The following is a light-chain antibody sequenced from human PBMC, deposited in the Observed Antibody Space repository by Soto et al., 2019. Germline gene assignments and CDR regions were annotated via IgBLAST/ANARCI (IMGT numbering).Light chain of an antibody. J-gene: IGKJ5*01. CDR3: QQRTNWPIT. CDR1: QSVSDY. Sequence: EIVLTQSPATLSLSPGEGATLSCRASQSVSDYLAWYQQKPGQAPRLLIYDASNRATGIPARFSGSGSGTDFTLTISSLEPGDFAVYYCQQRTNWPITFGQGTRLEIK. CDR2: DAS. V-gene: IGKV3-11*01.